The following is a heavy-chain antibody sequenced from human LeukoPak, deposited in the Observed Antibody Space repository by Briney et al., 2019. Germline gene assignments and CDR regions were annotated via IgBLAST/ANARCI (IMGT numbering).Heavy chain of an antibody. CDR3: AKAPANYVDTAMGTFDY. CDR1: GFAFSTFA. Sequence: GGSLRLSCAASGFAFSTFAMIWVRQPPGKGLEWVSSIFPSGGEIHYADSVRGRFTISRDNSKSTLSLQMNSLRAEDTAVYYCAKAPANYVDTAMGTFDYWGQGTLVTVSS. J-gene: IGHJ4*02. D-gene: IGHD5-18*01. CDR2: IFPSGGEI. V-gene: IGHV3-23*01.